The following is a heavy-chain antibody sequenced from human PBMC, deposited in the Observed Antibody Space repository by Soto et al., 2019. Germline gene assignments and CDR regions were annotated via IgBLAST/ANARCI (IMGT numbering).Heavy chain of an antibody. CDR1: GFTFSSYG. Sequence: ESGGGVVQPGRSLRLSCAASGFTFSSYGMHWVRQAPGKGLEWMAVISYDGSNKYYADSVKGRFTISRDNSKNTLYLQMNSLRAEDTAVYYCAKNGVLWFGEETGYFDYWGQGTLVTVSS. CDR2: ISYDGSNK. D-gene: IGHD3-10*01. V-gene: IGHV3-30*18. J-gene: IGHJ4*02. CDR3: AKNGVLWFGEETGYFDY.